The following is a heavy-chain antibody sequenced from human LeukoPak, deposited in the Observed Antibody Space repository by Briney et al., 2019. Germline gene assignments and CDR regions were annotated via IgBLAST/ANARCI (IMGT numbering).Heavy chain of an antibody. CDR3: ASSGSYRFDY. CDR1: GFTFSSYS. CDR2: ITASGTAM. V-gene: IGHV3-48*02. J-gene: IGHJ4*02. D-gene: IGHD1-26*01. Sequence: PGGSLRLSCAASGFTFSSYSMNWVRQAPGKGLEWVSHITASGTAMFYADSVKGRFTISRDNAKDSLYLQMNSLRDEDTAVYYCASSGSYRFDYWGRGTLFTVSS.